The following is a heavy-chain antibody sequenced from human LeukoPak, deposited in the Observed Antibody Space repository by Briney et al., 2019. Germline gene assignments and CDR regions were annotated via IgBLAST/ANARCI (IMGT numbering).Heavy chain of an antibody. V-gene: IGHV3-23*01. Sequence: PGGSLRLSCAASGFTFSSYAMSWVRQAPGKGLEWVSAISGSGGSAYYADSVKGRFTISRDNSKNTLYLQMISLGAEDTAVYYCAKGGGSSWYYFDYWGQGTLVTVSS. D-gene: IGHD6-13*01. J-gene: IGHJ4*02. CDR3: AKGGGSSWYYFDY. CDR2: ISGSGGSA. CDR1: GFTFSSYA.